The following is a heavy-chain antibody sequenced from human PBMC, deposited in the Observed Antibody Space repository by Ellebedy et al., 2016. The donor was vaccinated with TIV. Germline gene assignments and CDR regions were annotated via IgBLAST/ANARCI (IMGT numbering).Heavy chain of an antibody. D-gene: IGHD2-8*01. Sequence: PSETLSLTCTVSGGSISLSSYYWGWIRQPPGTGLEWFGSMYYDGSTYYSPSLKSRVTISVDTSKNQLSLKLSSVTAADTAVYFCARHRGVGLDAFDIWGQGTTVTVSS. V-gene: IGHV4-39*01. CDR3: ARHRGVGLDAFDI. CDR2: MYYDGST. J-gene: IGHJ3*02. CDR1: GGSISLSSYY.